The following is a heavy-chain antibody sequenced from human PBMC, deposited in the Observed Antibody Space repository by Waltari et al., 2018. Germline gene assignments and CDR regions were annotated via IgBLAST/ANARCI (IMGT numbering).Heavy chain of an antibody. CDR1: GGSISDNNYP. V-gene: IGHV4-31*11. CDR3: ARVRGDYNTGWGFFDV. D-gene: IGHD6-19*01. J-gene: IGHJ2*01. CDR2: IYATGRT. Sequence: QVQLQESGPELVKPSQTLSLTCAVSGGSISDNNYPWTWTRHPPGQGLEWIGYIYATGRTKYPPALQRRVTISVDTSTNQFSLKLNSVTAADTAIYHCARVRGDYNTGWGFFDVWGRGTLVTVSS.